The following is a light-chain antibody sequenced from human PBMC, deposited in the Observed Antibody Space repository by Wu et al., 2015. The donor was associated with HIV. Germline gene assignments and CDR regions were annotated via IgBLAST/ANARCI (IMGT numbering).Light chain of an antibody. CDR1: QSVGPY. CDR3: QHRSNWPLT. CDR2: DAS. Sequence: IVMTQSPATLSLSPGERATLSCRASQSVGPYLAWFQQKPGQAPRLLIYDASTRATGIPARFSGSGTGTDFTLTISSLEPEDFAVYYCQHRSNWPLTFGGGTKVEIK. V-gene: IGKV3-11*01. J-gene: IGKJ4*01.